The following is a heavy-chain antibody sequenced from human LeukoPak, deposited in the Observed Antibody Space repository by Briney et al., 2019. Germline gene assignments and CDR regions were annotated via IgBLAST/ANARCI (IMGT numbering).Heavy chain of an antibody. D-gene: IGHD2-2*01. CDR3: ARDRRYCSSTSCLGYYYYYMDS. CDR1: GYTFTGYY. Sequence: GASVKVSCKASGYTFTGYYMHWVRQAPGQGLEWMGRINPNSGGTNYAQKFQGRGTMTRDTSISTAYMELSRLRSDDTAVYYCARDRRYCSSTSCLGYYYYYMDSWGKGTTVTVSS. V-gene: IGHV1-2*06. J-gene: IGHJ6*03. CDR2: INPNSGGT.